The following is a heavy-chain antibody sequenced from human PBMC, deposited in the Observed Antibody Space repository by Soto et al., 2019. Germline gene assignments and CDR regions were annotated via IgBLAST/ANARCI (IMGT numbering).Heavy chain of an antibody. V-gene: IGHV3-11*01. Sequence: PGGSLRLPCAASGFSFSDYYMSWIRQAPGKGLEWVSYISSSGSTIHYADSVKGRFTISRANAKHSLYLHMNSLRDEDTAMYYSARVPPHSLTGGSFSHYWGQGTLVTVSS. D-gene: IGHD7-27*01. CDR2: ISSSGSTI. CDR1: GFSFSDYY. CDR3: ARVPPHSLTGGSFSHY. J-gene: IGHJ4*02.